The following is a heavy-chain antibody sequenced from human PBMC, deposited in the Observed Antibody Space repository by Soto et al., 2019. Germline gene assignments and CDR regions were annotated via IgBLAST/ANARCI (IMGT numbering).Heavy chain of an antibody. CDR1: GYTFTSYG. Sequence: ASRKVSCKASGYTFTSYGISWVRQAPGQGLEWMGWISAYNGNTNYAQKLQGRVTMTTDTSTSTAYMELRSLRSDDTAVYYCARDFRRIAAAGPFGYWGQGTLVTVSS. CDR3: ARDFRRIAAAGPFGY. D-gene: IGHD6-13*01. CDR2: ISAYNGNT. V-gene: IGHV1-18*01. J-gene: IGHJ4*02.